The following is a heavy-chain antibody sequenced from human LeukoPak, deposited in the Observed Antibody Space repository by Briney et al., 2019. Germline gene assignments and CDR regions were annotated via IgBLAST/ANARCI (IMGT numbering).Heavy chain of an antibody. Sequence: GGSLRLSCAASELTVSSDYMSWVRQAPGKGLEWVSVIYSGGGTYYADSVRGRFTISRDNSKNTLYLQLNSLRAEDTAVYYCARYPYSTSSWSDPWGQGTLVTVSS. D-gene: IGHD6-6*01. J-gene: IGHJ5*02. CDR2: IYSGGGT. CDR1: ELTVSSDY. V-gene: IGHV3-66*01. CDR3: ARYPYSTSSWSDP.